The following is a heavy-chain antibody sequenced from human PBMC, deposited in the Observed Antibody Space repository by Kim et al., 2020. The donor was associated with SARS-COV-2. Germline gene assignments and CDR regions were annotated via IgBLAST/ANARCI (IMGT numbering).Heavy chain of an antibody. V-gene: IGHV4-34*01. Sequence: SETLSLTCAVYGGSFSGYYWSWIRQPPGKGLEWIGEINHSGSTNYNPSLKSRVTISVDTSKNQFSLKLSSVTAADTAVYYCARGVGIVGATPTRGFDPWGQGTLVTVSS. CDR3: ARGVGIVGATPTRGFDP. CDR2: INHSGST. D-gene: IGHD1-26*01. J-gene: IGHJ5*02. CDR1: GGSFSGYY.